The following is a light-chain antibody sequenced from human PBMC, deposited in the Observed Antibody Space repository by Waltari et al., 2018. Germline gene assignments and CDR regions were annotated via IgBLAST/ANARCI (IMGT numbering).Light chain of an antibody. V-gene: IGLV2-14*03. CDR2: DVS. CDR1: TRALGGYNH. CDR3: CSFTSSSTWV. Sequence: QSALTQPASVSGSPGQSITISCTGTTRALGGYNHSPWYQQHPGKAPKLIIFDVSSRPSGVSNRFSGSKSANTASLIISGLQAEDEADYYCCSFTSSSTWVFGGGTKLTVL. J-gene: IGLJ3*02.